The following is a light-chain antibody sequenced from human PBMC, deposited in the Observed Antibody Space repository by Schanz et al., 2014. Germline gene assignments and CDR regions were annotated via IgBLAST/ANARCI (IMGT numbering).Light chain of an antibody. CDR3: QQYGNSPRT. CDR1: QSVRSY. J-gene: IGKJ1*01. V-gene: IGKV3-20*01. CDR2: GAS. Sequence: EIVLTQSPATLSLSPGERATLSCRASQSVRSYLAWYQQKPGQAPRLLMYGASSRATGIPDRFSGSGSGTDFTLTISRLEPEDFAVYYCQQYGNSPRTFGQGTKVEIK.